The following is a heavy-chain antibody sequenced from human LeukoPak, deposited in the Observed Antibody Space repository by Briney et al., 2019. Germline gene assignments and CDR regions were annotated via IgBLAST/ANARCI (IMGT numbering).Heavy chain of an antibody. Sequence: AASVKVSCKVSGYTLTELSMHWVRQAPGKGLEWMGGFDPEDGETIYAQKFQGRVTMTEDTSTDTAYMELSSLRSEDTAVYYCAALGSVLKDVLRFLEWLRLAWFDPWGQGTLVTVSS. V-gene: IGHV1-24*01. CDR3: AALGSVLKDVLRFLEWLRLAWFDP. J-gene: IGHJ5*02. D-gene: IGHD3-3*01. CDR2: FDPEDGET. CDR1: GYTLTELS.